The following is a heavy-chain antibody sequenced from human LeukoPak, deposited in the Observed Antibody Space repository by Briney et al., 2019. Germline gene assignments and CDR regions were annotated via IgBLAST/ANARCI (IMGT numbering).Heavy chain of an antibody. J-gene: IGHJ4*02. Sequence: QPGGSLRLSCAASGFTFDDYAMHWVRQAPGKGLEWVSGISWNSGSIGYADSVKGRFTISRDNAKNSLYLQMNSLRAEDTAVYYCAKASGPAMVRGVIDYWGQGILVTVSS. CDR2: ISWNSGSI. CDR3: AKASGPAMVRGVIDY. D-gene: IGHD3-10*01. CDR1: GFTFDDYA. V-gene: IGHV3-9*01.